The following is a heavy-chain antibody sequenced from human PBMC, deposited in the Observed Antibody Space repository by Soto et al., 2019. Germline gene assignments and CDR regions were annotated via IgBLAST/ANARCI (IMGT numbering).Heavy chain of an antibody. CDR1: GYTFTSYY. Sequence: RASVKVSCKASGYTFTSYYMHWVRQAPGQGLEWMGIINPSGGSTSYAQKFQGRVTMTRDTSTSTVYMELSSLRSEDTAVYYCARGTPSEFSLPDQYYYGMDVWGQGTTVTVSS. D-gene: IGHD2-2*01. CDR2: INPSGGST. CDR3: ARGTPSEFSLPDQYYYGMDV. V-gene: IGHV1-46*01. J-gene: IGHJ6*02.